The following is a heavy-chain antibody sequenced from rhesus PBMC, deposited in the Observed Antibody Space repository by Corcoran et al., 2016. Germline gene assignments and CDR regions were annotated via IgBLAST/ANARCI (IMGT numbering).Heavy chain of an antibody. V-gene: IGHV4-93*01. CDR1: GGSISSTNW. Sequence: QVLLQESGPTVVVPSETLSLTCTVSGGSISSTNWWTWSRQSPGQGLEWIGGVDGSGVNTEYHPSLKRRVTISKDTSRNQFSLKITSVTAADTAVFYCARGNYVNALDSWGQGVVVTVS. D-gene: IGHD1-26*01. J-gene: IGHJ6*01. CDR2: VDGSGVNT. CDR3: ARGNYVNALDS.